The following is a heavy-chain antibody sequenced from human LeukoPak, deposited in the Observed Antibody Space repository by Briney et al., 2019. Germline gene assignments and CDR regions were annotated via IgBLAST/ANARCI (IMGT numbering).Heavy chain of an antibody. Sequence: PGGSLRLSCAASGFTFSSYAMSWVRQAPGKGLEWVSAISGSGGSTYYADSVKGRFTISRDNSKNTLYLQMNSLRAEDTALYYCAKDPFDYRDTNWFDPWGQGTLVTVSS. CDR3: AKDPFDYRDTNWFDP. D-gene: IGHD3-9*01. CDR1: GFTFSSYA. V-gene: IGHV3-23*01. J-gene: IGHJ5*02. CDR2: ISGSGGST.